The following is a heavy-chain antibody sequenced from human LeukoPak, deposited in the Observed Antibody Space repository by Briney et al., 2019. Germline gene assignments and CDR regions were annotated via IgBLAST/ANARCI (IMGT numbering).Heavy chain of an antibody. J-gene: IGHJ4*02. CDR3: ARDRTRVNDFFDY. CDR1: GFTFSSYS. V-gene: IGHV3-21*01. CDR2: ISSSSSYI. D-gene: IGHD1-7*01. Sequence: GGSLRLSCAASGFTFSSYSMNWVRQAPGKGLEWVSSISSSSSYIYYADSVKGRFTISRDNAKNSLYLQMNSLRAEDTAVYYCARDRTRVNDFFDYWGQGTLVTVSS.